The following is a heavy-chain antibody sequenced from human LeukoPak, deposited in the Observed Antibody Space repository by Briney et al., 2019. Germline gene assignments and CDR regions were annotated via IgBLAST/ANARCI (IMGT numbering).Heavy chain of an antibody. CDR3: ARGRAQNEDQWLLQGY. V-gene: IGHV1-2*02. CDR2: ISPNSGGT. Sequence: ASVKVSCMASGYTFTAYYIHWVRQAPGQGLEWMGWISPNSGGTNYAQKFQGRVTVTRDTSISTAYMELSGLISDDTAVYYCARGRAQNEDQWLLQGYWGQGTLVTISS. J-gene: IGHJ4*02. D-gene: IGHD5-12*01. CDR1: GYTFTAYY.